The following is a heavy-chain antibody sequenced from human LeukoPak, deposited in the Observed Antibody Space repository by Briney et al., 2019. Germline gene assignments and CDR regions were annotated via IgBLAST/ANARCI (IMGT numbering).Heavy chain of an antibody. Sequence: GASVKVSCKASGYTFTGYYMHWVRQAPGQGLEWMGWINPNSGGTNYAQKFQGRVTMTRDTSISTAYMELSSLRSEDTAVYYCARLSLLIPDAFDIWGQGTMVTVSS. CDR3: ARLSLLIPDAFDI. D-gene: IGHD1-26*01. J-gene: IGHJ3*02. CDR2: INPNSGGT. V-gene: IGHV1-2*02. CDR1: GYTFTGYY.